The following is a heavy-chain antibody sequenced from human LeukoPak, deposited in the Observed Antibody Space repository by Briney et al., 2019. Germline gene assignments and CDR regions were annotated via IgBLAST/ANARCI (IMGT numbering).Heavy chain of an antibody. CDR3: TLQGYCRSTSCPDYYYYGVDV. CDR1: GFTFSNAW. V-gene: IGHV3-15*01. J-gene: IGHJ6*04. Sequence: GGSPRLSCAASGFTFSNAWVSWVRQAPGKGLEWVGRIKSKTDGGTTDYAAPVKGRFTISRDDSKNTLYLQMSSLKTEDTAVYYCTLQGYCRSTSCPDYYYYGVDVWGKGTTVTVSS. CDR2: IKSKTDGGTT. D-gene: IGHD2-2*01.